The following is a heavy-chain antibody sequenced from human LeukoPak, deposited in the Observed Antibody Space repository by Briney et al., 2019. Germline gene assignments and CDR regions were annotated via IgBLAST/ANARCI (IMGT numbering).Heavy chain of an antibody. CDR3: AKLKGHWLLYLFDY. CDR1: GFTVSSSY. CDR2: ISGSGGST. Sequence: GGSLRLSCAAPGFTVSSSYMSWVRQAPGKGLEWVSAISGSGGSTYYADSVKGRFTISRDNSKNTLYLQMNSLRAEDTAVYYCAKLKGHWLLYLFDYWGQGTLVTVSS. V-gene: IGHV3-23*01. D-gene: IGHD3-9*01. J-gene: IGHJ4*02.